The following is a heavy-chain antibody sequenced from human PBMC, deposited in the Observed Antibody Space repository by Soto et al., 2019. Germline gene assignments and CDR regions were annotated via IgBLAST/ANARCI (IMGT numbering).Heavy chain of an antibody. J-gene: IGHJ3*02. CDR2: MYPDDSDI. CDR3: ATAYVYDFENSNYYRDAFVI. V-gene: IGHV5-51*01. Sequence: PGESLKISCKASGYSFSFYWIGWVRQMPGKGLEWMAIMYPDDSDIRYSPSFEAHVTISADKSTSTAFLQWSSLKASDTAMYYCATAYVYDFENSNYYRDAFVIWGQGTLVTVS. CDR1: GYSFSFYW. D-gene: IGHD3-22*01.